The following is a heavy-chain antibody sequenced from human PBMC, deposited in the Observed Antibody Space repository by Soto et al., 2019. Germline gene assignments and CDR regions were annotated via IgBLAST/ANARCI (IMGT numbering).Heavy chain of an antibody. CDR2: MNPNSGNT. CDR1: GYTFTSYD. J-gene: IGHJ3*02. CDR3: ARGLQWLAYDAFDI. D-gene: IGHD6-19*01. Sequence: QVKLVQSGAEVKKPGASVKVSCKASGYTFTSYDINWVRQATGQGLEWMGWMNPNSGNTGYAQKFQGRVTMTRNTSISTAYMEMSSLRSEDTAVYYCARGLQWLAYDAFDIWGQGTMVTVSS. V-gene: IGHV1-8*01.